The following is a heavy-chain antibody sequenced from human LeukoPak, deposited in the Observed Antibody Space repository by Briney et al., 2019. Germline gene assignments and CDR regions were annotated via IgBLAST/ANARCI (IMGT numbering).Heavy chain of an antibody. J-gene: IGHJ3*02. D-gene: IGHD1-26*01. CDR3: ARDEVAATTDPFYI. V-gene: IGHV3-21*01. Sequence: PGGSLRLSCAASGFTLSSYSMNWVRQAPGKGLEWVSSISSSSAYIHYADSVKGRFTISRDNDKNSLYLQMNSLRAEDTAVYYCARDEVAATTDPFYICGLGTMVSVSS. CDR2: ISSSSAYI. CDR1: GFTLSSYS.